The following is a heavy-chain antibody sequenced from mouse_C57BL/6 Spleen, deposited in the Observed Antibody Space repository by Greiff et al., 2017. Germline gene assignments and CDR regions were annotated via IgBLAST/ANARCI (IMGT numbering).Heavy chain of an antibody. D-gene: IGHD2-4*01. J-gene: IGHJ2*01. V-gene: IGHV3-6*01. CDR3: ARYDYDGGAGY. CDR2: ISYDGSN. Sequence: EVKLQESGPGLVKPSQSLSLTCSVTGYSITSGYYWNWIRQFPGNKLEWMGYISYDGSNNYNPSLKNRISITRDTSKNQFFLKLNSVTTEDAATYYCARYDYDGGAGYWGQGTTLTVSS. CDR1: GYSITSGYY.